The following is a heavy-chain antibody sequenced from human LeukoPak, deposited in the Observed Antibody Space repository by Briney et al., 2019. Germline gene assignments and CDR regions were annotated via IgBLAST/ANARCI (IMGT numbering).Heavy chain of an antibody. V-gene: IGHV1-69*06. CDR3: ARDGSRNYYYYYMDV. Sequence: ASVKVSCKASGGTFSSYAISWVRQAPGQGLEWMGGIIPIFGTANHAQKFQGRVTITADKSTSTAYMELSSLRSEDTAVYYCARDGSRNYYYYYMDVWGKGTTVTVSS. CDR2: IIPIFGTA. D-gene: IGHD3-10*01. CDR1: GGTFSSYA. J-gene: IGHJ6*03.